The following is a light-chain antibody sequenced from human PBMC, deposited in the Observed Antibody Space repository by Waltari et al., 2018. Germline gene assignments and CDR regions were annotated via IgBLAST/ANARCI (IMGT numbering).Light chain of an antibody. Sequence: EIVLTQSPAILSLSPGDRATLPCTPSQGVTKYLSWYQLKPGQAPRLLIYDASNRATGIPTRFSGSGSGTDFTLTISSLEPDDFAVYYCHQYSSWPPMFTFGQGTKLEIK. CDR2: DAS. CDR3: HQYSSWPPMFT. V-gene: IGKV3-11*01. J-gene: IGKJ2*01. CDR1: QGVTKY.